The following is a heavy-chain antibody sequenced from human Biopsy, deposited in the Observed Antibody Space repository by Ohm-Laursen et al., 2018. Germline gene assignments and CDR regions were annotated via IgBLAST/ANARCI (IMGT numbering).Heavy chain of an antibody. Sequence: AASVKVSCKASGGSFSTYTISWVRQAPGQGLEWMGGIVPIFATANYAQRFQGRVTITADRPTSTAYMELTSLTSDDTAVYYCAREEDNSGYDYYGMDVWGQGTTVTVSS. D-gene: IGHD3-22*01. CDR3: AREEDNSGYDYYGMDV. CDR1: GGSFSTYT. V-gene: IGHV1-69*06. CDR2: IVPIFATA. J-gene: IGHJ6*02.